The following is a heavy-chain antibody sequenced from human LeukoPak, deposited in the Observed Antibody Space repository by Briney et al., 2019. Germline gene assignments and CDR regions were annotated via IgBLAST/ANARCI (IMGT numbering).Heavy chain of an antibody. Sequence: QPGGSLRLSCAASGFTFSSYAMHWVRQAPGKGLEWVAVISYDGSNKYYADSVKGRFTISRDNSKNTLYLQMNSRRAEDTAVYYCANIAVAAPTFDYWGQGTLVTVSS. V-gene: IGHV3-30-3*01. CDR1: GFTFSSYA. CDR3: ANIAVAAPTFDY. D-gene: IGHD6-19*01. CDR2: ISYDGSNK. J-gene: IGHJ4*02.